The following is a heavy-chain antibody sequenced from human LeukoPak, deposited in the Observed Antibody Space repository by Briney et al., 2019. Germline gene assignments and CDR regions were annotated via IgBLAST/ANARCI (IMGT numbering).Heavy chain of an antibody. CDR2: IYTSGST. J-gene: IGHJ6*03. D-gene: IGHD1-14*01. CDR1: GGSISSYY. Sequence: PSETLSLTCTVSGGSISSYYWSWIRQPPGKGLEWIGYIYTSGSTNYNPSLKSRVTISVDTSKNQFSLKLSSVTAADTAVYYCARQGTGRGRDYYHMDVWGKGTTVTVSS. CDR3: ARQGTGRGRDYYHMDV. V-gene: IGHV4-4*09.